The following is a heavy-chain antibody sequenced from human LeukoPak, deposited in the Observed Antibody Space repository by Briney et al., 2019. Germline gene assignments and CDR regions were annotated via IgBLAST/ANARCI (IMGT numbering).Heavy chain of an antibody. J-gene: IGHJ4*02. Sequence: GGSLRLSCAASGFTFNIYAMNWVRQAPGKGLEWVSYISSSSSTIYYADSVKGRFTISRDNAKNSLYLQMNSLRAEDTAVYYCACLLLWFGETFDYWGQGTLVTVSS. V-gene: IGHV3-48*01. D-gene: IGHD3-10*01. CDR3: ACLLLWFGETFDY. CDR1: GFTFNIYA. CDR2: ISSSSSTI.